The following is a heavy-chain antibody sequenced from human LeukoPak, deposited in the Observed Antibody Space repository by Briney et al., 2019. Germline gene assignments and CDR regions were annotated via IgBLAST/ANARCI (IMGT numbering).Heavy chain of an antibody. V-gene: IGHV4-39*07. Sequence: PSETLSLTCTVSGGSISSSSYYWGWIRQPPGKGLEWIGSIYYSGSTYYNPSLKSRVAISVDTSKNQFSLKLSSVTAADTAVYYCARALYDSGSYYWFDPWGQGTLVTVSS. CDR1: GGSISSSSYY. CDR3: ARALYDSGSYYWFDP. CDR2: IYYSGST. D-gene: IGHD3-10*01. J-gene: IGHJ5*02.